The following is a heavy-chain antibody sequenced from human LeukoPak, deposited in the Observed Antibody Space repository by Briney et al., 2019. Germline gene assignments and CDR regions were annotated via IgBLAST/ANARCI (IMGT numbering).Heavy chain of an antibody. V-gene: IGHV4-31*03. CDR2: IYYSGST. J-gene: IGHJ4*02. CDR3: ARGVDTFDY. D-gene: IGHD2-15*01. Sequence: MASETLSLTCTVSGGSISSGGYYWSWIRQHPGKGLEWIGYIYYSGSTYYNPSLKSRVTISVDTSKHQFSLRLSPVTAADTAVYYCARGVDTFDYWGQGTLVTVSS. CDR1: GGSISSGGYY.